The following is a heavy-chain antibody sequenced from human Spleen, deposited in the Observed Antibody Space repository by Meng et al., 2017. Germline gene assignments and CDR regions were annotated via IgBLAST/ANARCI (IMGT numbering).Heavy chain of an antibody. CDR1: GGSLSDYD. CDR2: INHSGST. V-gene: IGHV4-34*01. J-gene: IGHJ4*02. D-gene: IGHD4-11*01. CDR3: ARGPTTMAHDFDY. Sequence: QVQLQQWGAGLLKPSETRALTCVVPGGSLSDYDWSWIRHPPGKGLEWIGEINHSGSTTYNPSLESRATISVDTSQNNLSLKLSSVTAADSAVYYCARGPTTMAHDFDYWGQGTLVTVSS.